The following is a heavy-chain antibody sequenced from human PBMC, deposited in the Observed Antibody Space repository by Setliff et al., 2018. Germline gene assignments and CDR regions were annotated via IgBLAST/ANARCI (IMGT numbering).Heavy chain of an antibody. CDR3: ARTCSGSGCYAGLES. Sequence: PGGSLRLSCAASGFTFSTYRMHWVRQAPGKGLEWVAVIWDDGGNKYHADPVKGRFTISRDNSKNTLYLQMNSLRPEDTAVYYCARTCSGSGCYAGLESWGRGTPVTVSS. CDR1: GFTFSTYR. J-gene: IGHJ4*02. CDR2: IWDDGGNK. D-gene: IGHD2-15*01. V-gene: IGHV3-33*08.